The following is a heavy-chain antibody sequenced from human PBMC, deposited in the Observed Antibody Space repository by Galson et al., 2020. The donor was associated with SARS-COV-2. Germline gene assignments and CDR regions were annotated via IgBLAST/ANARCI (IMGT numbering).Heavy chain of an antibody. CDR1: GDSITSGDFY. Sequence: ASETLSLTCTVFGDSITSGDFYWSWIRQPPGKGLEWIGYIHYSGPAYYNPSLKSRVTISVDTSKNQFSLRLNSVTAADTAVYFCARYCSDLDGFQAGRWFDPWGQGTLVAVSS. D-gene: IGHD2-15*01. CDR3: ARYCSDLDGFQAGRWFDP. V-gene: IGHV4-30-4*01. CDR2: IHYSGPA. J-gene: IGHJ5*02.